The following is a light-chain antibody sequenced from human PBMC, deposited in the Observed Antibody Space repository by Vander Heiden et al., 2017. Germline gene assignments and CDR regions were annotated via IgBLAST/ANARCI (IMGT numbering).Light chain of an antibody. V-gene: IGLV2-14*01. CDR3: SSYTSSSTDVV. Sequence: QSALTQPASVSASPGQSITISCTGTSSDVGGYNYVSWYQQHPGKAPKLMIYEVSNRPSGVSNRFSGSKSGNTASLTISGLQAEDEADYYCSSYTSSSTDVVFGGGTKLTVL. CDR1: SSDVGGYNY. CDR2: EVS. J-gene: IGLJ2*01.